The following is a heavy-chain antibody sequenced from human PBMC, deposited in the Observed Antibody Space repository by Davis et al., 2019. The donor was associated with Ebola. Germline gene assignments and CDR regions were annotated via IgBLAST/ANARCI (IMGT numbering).Heavy chain of an antibody. CDR2: INQDGSEK. J-gene: IGHJ6*04. CDR1: GFTFSSYW. CDR3: ASYFDYVWGTYRWKNYYGMDV. D-gene: IGHD3-16*02. Sequence: GESLKISCAASGFTFSSYWMSWVRQAPGKGLEWVASINQDGSEKYYVDSVKGRFTISRDNAKNSLYLQMNSLRVEVTAVYYCASYFDYVWGTYRWKNYYGMDVWGKGTTLTVSS. V-gene: IGHV3-7*01.